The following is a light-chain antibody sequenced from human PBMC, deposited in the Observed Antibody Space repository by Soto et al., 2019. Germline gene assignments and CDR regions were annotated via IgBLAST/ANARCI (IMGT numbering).Light chain of an antibody. J-gene: IGKJ5*01. CDR3: HHYGRTPT. V-gene: IGKV3-20*01. Sequence: EIILTQSPGTLSLYPGERATLSCRASQSVNSRYLAWYQKKPGQVPRLRIYGASSRATGIPDRISGSGSGADFTLTISRLEPEDFAVYFCHHYGRTPTFGQGTRLEIK. CDR1: QSVNSRY. CDR2: GAS.